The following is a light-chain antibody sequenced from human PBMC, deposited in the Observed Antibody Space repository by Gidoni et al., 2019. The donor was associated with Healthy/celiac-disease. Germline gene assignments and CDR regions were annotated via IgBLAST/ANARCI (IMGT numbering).Light chain of an antibody. Sequence: IVLTHSLRPLSSSPGERVTLSCRASQSVSSSYLAWYQHKPGQAPRLLIYGASSRATGIPDRFSGSGSGTDFTLTISRLEPEDFAMYYCQQYGSSFWTFGQGTKVEIK. J-gene: IGKJ1*01. CDR2: GAS. CDR1: QSVSSSY. V-gene: IGKV3-20*01. CDR3: QQYGSSFWT.